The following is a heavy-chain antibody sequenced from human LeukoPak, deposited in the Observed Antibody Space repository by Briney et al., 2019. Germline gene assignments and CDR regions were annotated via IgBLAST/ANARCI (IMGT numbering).Heavy chain of an antibody. CDR3: AEVGIAMIGGV. D-gene: IGHD3-10*02. V-gene: IGHV3-48*03. J-gene: IGHJ6*04. CDR1: GFTFSSYE. Sequence: GGSLRLSCAASGFTFSSYEMNWLRQAPGKGLEWVSYVSSSGSTIYYAYSVKGRFTISRDNAKNSLYLQMNRLRAEDTAVYYCAEVGIAMIGGVWGKGNTVTISS. CDR2: VSSSGSTI.